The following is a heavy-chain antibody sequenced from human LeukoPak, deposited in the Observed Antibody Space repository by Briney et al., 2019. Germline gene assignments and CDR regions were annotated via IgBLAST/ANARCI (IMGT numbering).Heavy chain of an antibody. V-gene: IGHV4-59*01. CDR3: ARGSGDGYNFVY. D-gene: IGHD5-24*01. CDR2: IYYSGST. J-gene: IGHJ4*02. CDR1: GGSISSYY. Sequence: SETLSLTCTVSGGSISSYYWSWIRQPPGKGLEWIGYIYYSGSTNYNPSLKSRVTISVDTSKNQFSLKLSSVTAADTAVYYCARGSGDGYNFVYWGQGTLVTVSS.